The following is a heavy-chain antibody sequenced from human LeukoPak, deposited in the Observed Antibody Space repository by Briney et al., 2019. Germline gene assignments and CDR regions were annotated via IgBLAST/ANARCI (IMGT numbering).Heavy chain of an antibody. CDR2: INHSGST. V-gene: IGHV4-34*01. Sequence: SETLSLTCAVYGGSFSGHYWSWIRQPPGKGLEWIGEINHSGSTNYSPSLKSRVTISVDTSKNQFSLKLSSVTAADTAVYYCARGGFNMDAFDIWGQGTMVTVSS. J-gene: IGHJ3*02. CDR3: ARGGFNMDAFDI. CDR1: GGSFSGHY. D-gene: IGHD2/OR15-2a*01.